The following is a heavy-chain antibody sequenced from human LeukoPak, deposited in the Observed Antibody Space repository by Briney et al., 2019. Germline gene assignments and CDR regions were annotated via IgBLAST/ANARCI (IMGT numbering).Heavy chain of an antibody. CDR2: IYTSGST. V-gene: IGHV4-61*02. CDR3: ARLSSGGSWRDDNWFDP. D-gene: IGHD2-15*01. CDR1: GGSISSSSYY. J-gene: IGHJ5*02. Sequence: SETLSLTCTVSGGSISSSSYYWSWIRQPAGKGLEWIGRIYTSGSTNYNPSLKSRVTMSVDTSKNQFSLKLSSVTAADTAVYYCARLSSGGSWRDDNWFDPWGQGTLVTVSS.